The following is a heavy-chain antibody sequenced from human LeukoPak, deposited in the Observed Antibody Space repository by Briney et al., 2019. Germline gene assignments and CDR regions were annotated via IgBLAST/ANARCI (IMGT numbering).Heavy chain of an antibody. J-gene: IGHJ4*02. CDR3: ARSGGAGYYTDFDY. Sequence: SVKVSCKASGGTFSSYAISWVRQAPGQGLEWMGRIIPIFGTANYAQKFQGRVTITTDESTSTAYMELSSLRSEDTAVYYCARSGGAGYYTDFDYWGQGTLVTVSS. CDR1: GGTFSSYA. V-gene: IGHV1-69*05. CDR2: IIPIFGTA. D-gene: IGHD3/OR15-3a*01.